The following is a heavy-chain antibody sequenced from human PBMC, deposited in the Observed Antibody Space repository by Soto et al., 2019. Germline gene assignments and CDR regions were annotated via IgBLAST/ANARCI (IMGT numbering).Heavy chain of an antibody. J-gene: IGHJ5*02. Sequence: GESLKISCKGSGYSFTSYWIGWVRQMPGKGLEWMGIIYPGDSDTRYSPSFQGQVTISADKSISTAYLQWSSLKASDTAMYYCARHVGYYGSGSYDWFDPWGQGTLVTVSS. CDR2: IYPGDSDT. V-gene: IGHV5-51*01. D-gene: IGHD3-10*01. CDR3: ARHVGYYGSGSYDWFDP. CDR1: GYSFTSYW.